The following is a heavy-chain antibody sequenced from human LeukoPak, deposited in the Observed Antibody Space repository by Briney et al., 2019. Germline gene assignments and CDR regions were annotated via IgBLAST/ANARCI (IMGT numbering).Heavy chain of an antibody. CDR2: INQHGSQK. D-gene: IGHD2-21*02. CDR1: GFTFSIYW. J-gene: IGHJ3*01. CDR3: VAGDWGARDSFDL. V-gene: IGHV3-7*01. Sequence: GGSLTLSCAVSGFTFSIYWMRWVRGAPGKGLEGGANINQHGSQKDYVDSVKGRFTISRDNAKNSFFLQMGSLRAEDTSVYYCVAGDWGARDSFDLWGRGTMVTVSS.